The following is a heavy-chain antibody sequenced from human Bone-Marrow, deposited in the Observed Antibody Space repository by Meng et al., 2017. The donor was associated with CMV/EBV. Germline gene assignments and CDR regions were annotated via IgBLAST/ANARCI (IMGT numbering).Heavy chain of an antibody. CDR3: ARGSTPVEGSNSVVEDY. CDR1: GFTVSSNY. CDR2: IYSGGNT. D-gene: IGHD6-13*01. Sequence: GGSLRLSCAASGFTVSSNYMSWVRQAPGKGLEWVSVIYSGGNTYYADSVKGRFTISRDTSKNTLYLQMNSLRAEDTAVYFCARGSTPVEGSNSVVEDYWGQGTLVTVSS. J-gene: IGHJ4*02. V-gene: IGHV3-66*02.